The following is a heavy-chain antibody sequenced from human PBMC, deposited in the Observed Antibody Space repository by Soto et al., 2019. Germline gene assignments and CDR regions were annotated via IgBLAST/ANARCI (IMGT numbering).Heavy chain of an antibody. CDR1: GGSISSYY. J-gene: IGHJ5*02. D-gene: IGHD4-17*01. V-gene: IGHV4-59*01. CDR3: AREGGNTVTTDVKWFDP. Sequence: PSETLSLTCTVSGGSISSYYWSWIRQPPGKGLEWIGYIYYSGSTNYNPSLKSRVTISVDTSKNQFSLKLSSVTAADTAVYYCAREGGNTVTTDVKWFDPWGQGTLVTVS. CDR2: IYYSGST.